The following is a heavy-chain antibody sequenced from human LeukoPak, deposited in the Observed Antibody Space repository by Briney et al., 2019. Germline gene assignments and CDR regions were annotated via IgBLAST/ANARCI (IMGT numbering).Heavy chain of an antibody. D-gene: IGHD1-26*01. V-gene: IGHV3-49*03. CDR2: IRSKAYGGTT. CDR1: GFTFGDYA. CDR3: VRGAASGSYYGLGV. Sequence: GGSLRLSCTASGFTFGDYAMSWFRQAPGKGLEWVGFIRSKAYGGTTEYAASVKGRFTISRDDSKNTAYLQMNSLKTEDTALYYCVRGAASGSYYGLGVWGQGATVTVSS. J-gene: IGHJ6*02.